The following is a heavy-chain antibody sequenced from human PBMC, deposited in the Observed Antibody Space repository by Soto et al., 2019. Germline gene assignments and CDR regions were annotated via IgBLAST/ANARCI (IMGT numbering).Heavy chain of an antibody. CDR3: VREGKELCSFDY. CDR2: IISSRRTI. Sequence: EAPLVDSGGGVVRRGGSLRLSCAASGFTFSSYSMNWVRQAPGKGVEWVSYIISSRRTIYYADSVKGRFAISRDNANNSLYLQMNSLRDEDTAVYYCVREGKELCSFDYWGQGTLVTVSS. J-gene: IGHJ4*02. CDR1: GFTFSSYS. V-gene: IGHV3-48*02. D-gene: IGHD1-26*01.